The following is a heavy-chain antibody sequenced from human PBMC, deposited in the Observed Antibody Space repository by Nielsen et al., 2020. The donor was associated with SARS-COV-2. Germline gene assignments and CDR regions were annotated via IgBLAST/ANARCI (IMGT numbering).Heavy chain of an antibody. Sequence: GESLKISCAASGFTFSSYGMHWVRPAPGKGLEWVAVISYDGSNKYYADSVKGRFTISRDNSKNTLYLQMNSLRAEDTAVYYCAKALTSPGFDYWGQGTLVTVSS. V-gene: IGHV3-30*18. CDR2: ISYDGSNK. CDR3: AKALTSPGFDY. D-gene: IGHD3-9*01. CDR1: GFTFSSYG. J-gene: IGHJ4*02.